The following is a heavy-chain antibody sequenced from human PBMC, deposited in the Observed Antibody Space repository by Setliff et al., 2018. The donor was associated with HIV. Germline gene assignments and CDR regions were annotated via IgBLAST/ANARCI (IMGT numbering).Heavy chain of an antibody. J-gene: IGHJ4*02. CDR2: THWNGAIR. V-gene: IGHV3-20*04. CDR3: ARDDIGYCTGGSCSLFDF. Sequence: GGSLRLSCAASGFNFDDYGMSWVRQAPGKGLEWVSGTHWNGAIRGYADSVRGRFTISRDNAKNSLYLQMNSLRPEDAALYYCARDDIGYCTGGSCSLFDFWGQGTPVTVSS. D-gene: IGHD2-15*01. CDR1: GFNFDDYG.